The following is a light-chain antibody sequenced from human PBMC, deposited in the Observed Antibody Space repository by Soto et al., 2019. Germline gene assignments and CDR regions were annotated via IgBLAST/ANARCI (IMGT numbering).Light chain of an antibody. J-gene: IGLJ2*01. CDR3: SSYTSSSTHVV. V-gene: IGLV2-14*01. CDR2: DVS. CDR1: SNDVGGYNY. Sequence: QSALTQPASVSGSPGQSITISCTGTSNDVGGYNYVSWYQQHPGKAPKLIIYDVSNRPSGVSNRFSGSKSGNTASLTISGLQAEDEADYYCSSYTSSSTHVVFGGGTQLTVL.